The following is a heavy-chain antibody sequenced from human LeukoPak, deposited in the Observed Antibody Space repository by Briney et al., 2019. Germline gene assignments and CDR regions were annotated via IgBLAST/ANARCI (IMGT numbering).Heavy chain of an antibody. Sequence: PSETLSLTCAVSGGSISSSNWWCWVRQPPGKGLEWIGEIYHSGSTNYNPSLKSRVTISVDKSKNQFSLKLSSVTAADTAVYYCARDGGPGIAAAGGAFDIWGQGTMVTVSS. V-gene: IGHV4-4*02. CDR1: GGSISSSNW. J-gene: IGHJ3*02. D-gene: IGHD6-13*01. CDR3: ARDGGPGIAAAGGAFDI. CDR2: IYHSGST.